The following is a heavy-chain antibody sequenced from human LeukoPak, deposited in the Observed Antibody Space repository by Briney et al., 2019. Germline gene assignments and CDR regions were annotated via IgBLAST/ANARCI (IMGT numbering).Heavy chain of an antibody. V-gene: IGHV3-23*01. CDR3: AKADYYDSSGYSIGSAFDI. CDR2: ISGGGST. D-gene: IGHD3-22*01. J-gene: IGHJ3*02. CDR1: GFTFNSYA. Sequence: PTGGSLGLSCAASGFTFNSYAMSWVRQAPGKGLEWVSTISGGGSTYYVDSVKGRFTISRDNSKNTLSLQMNSLRAADTAVYYCAKADYYDSSGYSIGSAFDIWGQGTMVTVSS.